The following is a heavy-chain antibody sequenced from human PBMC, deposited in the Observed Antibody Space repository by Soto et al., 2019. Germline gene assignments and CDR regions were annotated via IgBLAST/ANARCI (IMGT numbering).Heavy chain of an antibody. Sequence: QVQLVQSGAEVKKPGASVKVSCKASGYTFTSYGISWVRQAPGQGLEWMGWISAYNGNTNYAQKLQGRVTMTTDTYTSTADMELRSLRSDDTAVYYCARDLRYDFWSGYYPIDYWGQGTLVTVSS. V-gene: IGHV1-18*01. CDR3: ARDLRYDFWSGYYPIDY. CDR2: ISAYNGNT. D-gene: IGHD3-3*01. J-gene: IGHJ4*02. CDR1: GYTFTSYG.